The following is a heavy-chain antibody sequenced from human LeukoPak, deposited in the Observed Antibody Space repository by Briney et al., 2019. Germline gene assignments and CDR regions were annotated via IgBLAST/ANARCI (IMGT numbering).Heavy chain of an antibody. CDR1: GYSFSSYD. CDR2: MNPNSGNT. CDR3: ARLTRYLYGMDV. V-gene: IGHV1-8*01. J-gene: IGHJ6*02. Sequence: ASVKVSCKASGYSFSSYDINWVRQAPGQGLEWMGWMNPNSGNTGYAQKFQGRVTMTRSTSIRTDYMEVKNLTSEDTALYYCARLTRYLYGMDVWGQGSPVIVSS. D-gene: IGHD3-9*01.